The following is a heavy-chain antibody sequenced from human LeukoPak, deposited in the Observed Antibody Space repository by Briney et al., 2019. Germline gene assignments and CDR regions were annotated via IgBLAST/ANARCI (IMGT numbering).Heavy chain of an antibody. V-gene: IGHV4-59*01. Sequence: SETLSLTCTVSGGSISNYYWSWIRQPPGKGLEWIGYIYYSGSSNYNPSLKSRVTISVDTSKNQFSLKLSSVTAADTAVYYCARVYYSSSYDYWYFDLWGRGTLVTVSS. CDR3: ARVYYSSSYDYWYFDL. J-gene: IGHJ2*01. D-gene: IGHD6-13*01. CDR1: GGSISNYY. CDR2: IYYSGSS.